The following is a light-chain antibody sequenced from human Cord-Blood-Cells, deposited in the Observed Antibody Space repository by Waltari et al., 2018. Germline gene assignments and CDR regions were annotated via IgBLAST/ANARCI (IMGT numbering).Light chain of an antibody. CDR2: KDS. V-gene: IGLV3-27*01. J-gene: IGLJ2*01. CDR3: YSAADNNVV. CDR1: VLAKKY. Sequence: SYELTQPSSVSVSPGQTARITCSGDVLAKKYARWFQQKPGQAPLLVIYKDSERPSGIPGRFSGSSSGTTVTLTISGAQVEDEADYYCYSAADNNVVFGGGTKLTVL.